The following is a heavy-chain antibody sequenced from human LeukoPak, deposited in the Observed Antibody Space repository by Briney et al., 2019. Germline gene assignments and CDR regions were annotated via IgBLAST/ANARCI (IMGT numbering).Heavy chain of an antibody. CDR3: ASSGSYI. CDR2: INHSGST. Sequence: SETLSLTCAVYGGSFSGYYWSWIRQPPGKGLEWIREINHSGSTNYNPSLKSRVTISVDTSKNQFSLKLSSVTAADTAVYYCASSGSYIWGQGTLVTVSS. CDR1: GGSFSGYY. J-gene: IGHJ4*02. V-gene: IGHV4-34*01. D-gene: IGHD3-10*01.